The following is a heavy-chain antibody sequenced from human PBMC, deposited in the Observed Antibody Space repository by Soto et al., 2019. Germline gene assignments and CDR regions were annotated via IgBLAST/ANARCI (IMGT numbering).Heavy chain of an antibody. J-gene: IGHJ3*01. CDR1: GGSIVHYY. D-gene: IGHD1-7*01. V-gene: IGHV4-59*01. Sequence: SETLSLACTVSGGSIVHYYWSWVRQPPGKGLEWIGFIHYSGNTNTNPSLKSRATISLDTSKNQFSLRLNSVTAADTAVYFCARVFVGTTHYHDASAVWGQGTMVTVSS. CDR2: IHYSGNT. CDR3: ARVFVGTTHYHDASAV.